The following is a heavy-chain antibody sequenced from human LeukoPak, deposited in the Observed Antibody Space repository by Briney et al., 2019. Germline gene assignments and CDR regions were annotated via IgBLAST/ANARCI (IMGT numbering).Heavy chain of an antibody. Sequence: RASETLSLTCTVSGGSISSYYWSWIRQPAGKGPEWIGRIYTSGSTNYNPSLKSRVTISVDTSKNQFSLKLSSVTAADTAVYYCAREDYNILTGATDAFDIWAKGQWSPSLQ. D-gene: IGHD3-9*01. V-gene: IGHV4-4*07. J-gene: IGHJ3*02. CDR3: AREDYNILTGATDAFDI. CDR2: IYTSGST. CDR1: GGSISSYY.